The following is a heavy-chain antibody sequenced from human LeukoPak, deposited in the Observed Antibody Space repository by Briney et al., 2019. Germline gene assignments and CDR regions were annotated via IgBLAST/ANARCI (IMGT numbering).Heavy chain of an antibody. V-gene: IGHV4-59*08. Sequence: PSETLSLTCTVSGGSISSYYWNWIRQPPAKGLEWIGYIYYTGSTNYNPSLKSRVTISVDTSKNQFSLKLSSVTAADTAVYYCASNPNTGSAFDPWGQGTLVTVSS. J-gene: IGHJ5*02. CDR3: ASNPNTGSAFDP. CDR2: IYYTGST. CDR1: GGSISSYY. D-gene: IGHD1-14*01.